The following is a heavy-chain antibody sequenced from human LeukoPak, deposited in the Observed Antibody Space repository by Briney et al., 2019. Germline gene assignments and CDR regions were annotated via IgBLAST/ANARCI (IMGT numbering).Heavy chain of an antibody. Sequence: GGSLRLSCAASGFTFSSYAMHWVRQAPGKGLEWVAFIRYDGSNKYYADSVKGRFTISRDNSKNTLYLQINSLRAEDTAVYYCAKTAAIVVVVAANDYWGQGPLVTVSS. D-gene: IGHD2-15*01. CDR3: AKTAAIVVVVAANDY. J-gene: IGHJ4*02. CDR2: IRYDGSNK. CDR1: GFTFSSYA. V-gene: IGHV3-30*02.